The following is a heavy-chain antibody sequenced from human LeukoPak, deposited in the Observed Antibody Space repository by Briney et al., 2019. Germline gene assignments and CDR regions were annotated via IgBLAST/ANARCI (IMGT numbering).Heavy chain of an antibody. V-gene: IGHV4-59*01. J-gene: IGHJ6*02. D-gene: IGHD5-24*01. CDR3: ARDRDPSYYYYGMDV. CDR2: IYYSGST. Sequence: SETLSLTCTVSGGSISSYYWSWIRQPPGKGLEWIGYIYYSGSTNYNPSLKSRVTISVDTSKNQFSLKLSSVTAADTAVYYCARDRDPSYYYYGMDVWGQGTTVTVSS. CDR1: GGSISSYY.